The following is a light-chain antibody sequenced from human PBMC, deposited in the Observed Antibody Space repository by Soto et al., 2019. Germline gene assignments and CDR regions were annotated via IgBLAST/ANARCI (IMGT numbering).Light chain of an antibody. V-gene: IGKV3-20*01. CDR3: QQYARSPRT. J-gene: IGKJ1*01. CDR2: GAS. CDR1: QSVTNRY. Sequence: ESVLTQSPGTLSLSPGERATLSCRASQSVTNRYFAWYQQRPGQAPRLLMYGASRRATGIPERFSGSGSGTDFTLTISRLEPEDFAVYYCQQYARSPRTFGQGTKVDIK.